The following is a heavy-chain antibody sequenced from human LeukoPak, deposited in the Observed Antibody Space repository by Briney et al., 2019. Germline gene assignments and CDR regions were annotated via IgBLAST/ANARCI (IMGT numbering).Heavy chain of an antibody. J-gene: IGHJ4*02. Sequence: SETLSLTCIVSGGSISSYYWSWIRQPPGKGLEWIGYIYSSGSTNSNPSLKSRVTIPVDTSKSQFSLKLSSVTAADTAVYYCARQGHSSIYSTRATEFDYWGQGTLVTVSS. CDR1: GGSISSYY. CDR3: ARQGHSSIYSTRATEFDY. D-gene: IGHD6-13*01. CDR2: IYSSGST. V-gene: IGHV4-59*08.